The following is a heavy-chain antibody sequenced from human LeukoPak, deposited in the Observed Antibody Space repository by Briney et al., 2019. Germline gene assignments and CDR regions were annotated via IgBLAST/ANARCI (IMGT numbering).Heavy chain of an antibody. CDR2: INGDGSAT. Sequence: AGTSLRLSCVASGFTFSTYAIHWVRQAPGKGLVWVSRINGDGSATYYADSVKGRFSISRDNPKNTLYLHMHSLRADDTAVYYCAREEEMATNTDYWGQGTLVTVSS. D-gene: IGHD5-24*01. CDR1: GFTFSTYA. CDR3: AREEEMATNTDY. V-gene: IGHV3-74*01. J-gene: IGHJ4*02.